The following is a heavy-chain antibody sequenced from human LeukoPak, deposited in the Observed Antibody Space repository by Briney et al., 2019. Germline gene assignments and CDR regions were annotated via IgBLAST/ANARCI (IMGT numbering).Heavy chain of an antibody. J-gene: IGHJ4*02. CDR1: GYSIISGSD. Sequence: SETLSLTCDVSGYSIISGSDWGWIRQPPAKGLEWIGCMFHSGDTYHNPSLKSRVTISADTSKNQFSLKLTSVTAADTAVYYCAKVGAYGVYARHDYWGQGTLVTVSS. D-gene: IGHD4-17*01. CDR2: MFHSGDT. CDR3: AKVGAYGVYARHDY. V-gene: IGHV4-38-2*01.